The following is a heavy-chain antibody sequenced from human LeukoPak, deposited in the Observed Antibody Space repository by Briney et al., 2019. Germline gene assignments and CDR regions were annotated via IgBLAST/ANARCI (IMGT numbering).Heavy chain of an antibody. CDR3: ARVAERVGPAAFDY. J-gene: IGHJ4*02. D-gene: IGHD3-10*01. CDR1: GHTLTELS. Sequence: AASVKVSCKISGHTLTELSMHWVRRAPGKGLEWMGGFDPEDGEPVYAQKFQGRVTMTRNTSISTAYMELSSLRSEDTAVYYCARVAERVGPAAFDYWGQGTLVTVSS. V-gene: IGHV1-24*01. CDR2: FDPEDGEP.